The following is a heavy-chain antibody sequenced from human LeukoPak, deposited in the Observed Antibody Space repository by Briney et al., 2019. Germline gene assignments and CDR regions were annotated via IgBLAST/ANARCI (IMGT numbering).Heavy chain of an antibody. V-gene: IGHV3-21*01. CDR2: ISSSGNYI. Sequence: GGSLRLSCAVFGITFSRYSMNWVRQAPGKGLEWVSSISSSGNYIYYADSVKGRFTISRDNAKNSLYLQMNSLRAEDTAVYYCARGITGATSDAFDIWGQGTMVTVSS. CDR3: ARGITGATSDAFDI. D-gene: IGHD1-26*01. CDR1: GITFSRYS. J-gene: IGHJ3*02.